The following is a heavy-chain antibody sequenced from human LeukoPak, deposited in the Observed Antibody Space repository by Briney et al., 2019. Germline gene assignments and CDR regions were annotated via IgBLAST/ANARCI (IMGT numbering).Heavy chain of an antibody. Sequence: PGGPLRLSCAASGFTFSSYAMHWVRQAPGKGLEWVAVISYDGSNKYYADSVKGRFTISRDNSKNTLYLQMNSLRAEDTAVYYCAREYNWNVDYWGQGTLVTVSS. V-gene: IGHV3-30-3*01. D-gene: IGHD1-20*01. CDR3: AREYNWNVDY. CDR1: GFTFSSYA. J-gene: IGHJ4*02. CDR2: ISYDGSNK.